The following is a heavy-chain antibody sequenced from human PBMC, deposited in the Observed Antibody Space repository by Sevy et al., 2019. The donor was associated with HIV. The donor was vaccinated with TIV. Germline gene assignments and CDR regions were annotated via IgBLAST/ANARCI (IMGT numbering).Heavy chain of an antibody. CDR1: GFTFSSYA. D-gene: IGHD3-10*01. CDR2: ISGSGGST. CDR3: AKDESGFGEFYFDY. J-gene: IGHJ4*02. V-gene: IGHV3-23*01. Sequence: GGSLRLSCAASGFTFSSYAMSWVRQAPGKGLEWVSAISGSGGSTYYADSVKGRFTISRDSSKNTLYLQMNSLRAEDTAVYYCAKDESGFGEFYFDYWGQGTLVTVSS.